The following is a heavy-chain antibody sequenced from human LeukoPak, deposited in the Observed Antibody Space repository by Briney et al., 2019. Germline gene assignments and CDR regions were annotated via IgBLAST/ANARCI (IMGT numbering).Heavy chain of an antibody. J-gene: IGHJ4*02. CDR2: ISAYNGNT. CDR1: GYTFTSYG. D-gene: IGHD3-22*01. Sequence: ASVKVSCKASGYTFTSYGISWVRQAPGQGLEWMGWISAYNGNTNYAQKLQGRVTMTEDTSTDTAYMELSSLRSEDTAVYYCATAYDSRGFDYWGQGTLVTVSS. V-gene: IGHV1-18*01. CDR3: ATAYDSRGFDY.